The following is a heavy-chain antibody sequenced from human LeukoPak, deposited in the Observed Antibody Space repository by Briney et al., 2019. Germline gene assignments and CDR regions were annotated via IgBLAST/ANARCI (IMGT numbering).Heavy chain of an antibody. V-gene: IGHV3-48*03. CDR1: GFTFSSYE. CDR2: ISSSGSTI. D-gene: IGHD3-3*01. J-gene: IGHJ4*02. CDR3: VAIFGVVIGGY. Sequence: GGSLRLSCAASGFTFSSYEMNWVRQAPGKGLEWVSYISSSGSTIYYADSVKGRFTISRDNAKNSLYLQMNSLRAEDTALYYCVAIFGVVIGGYWGQGTLVTVSS.